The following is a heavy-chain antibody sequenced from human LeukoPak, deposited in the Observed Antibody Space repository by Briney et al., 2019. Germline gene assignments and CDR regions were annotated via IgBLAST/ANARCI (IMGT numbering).Heavy chain of an antibody. D-gene: IGHD3-22*01. CDR1: GDSISSYY. Sequence: SETLSLTCTVSGDSISSYYWSWIRQPPGKGLEWIGYIYYSGSTNYNASLKKRVTISVDTSKNQFSMKLSSVTAADTAVYYCARDGSRDSSGSIIGFDYWGQGTLVTVSS. CDR3: ARDGSRDSSGSIIGFDY. CDR2: IYYSGST. J-gene: IGHJ4*02. V-gene: IGHV4-59*01.